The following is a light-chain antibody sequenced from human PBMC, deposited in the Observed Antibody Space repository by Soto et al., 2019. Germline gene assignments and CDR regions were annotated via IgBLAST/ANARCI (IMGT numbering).Light chain of an antibody. J-gene: IGKJ1*01. Sequence: AIPLTQSPSSFSASTGDRGTITCRASQSFXSYFGWYQKKPGKAPKILXDEASTLKSGGPSRLSGSGSVTEFTLTISSLQPDGFANYYCQHYKSDSEAFGQGTKVDIK. CDR1: QSFXSY. CDR2: EAS. V-gene: IGKV1-8*01. CDR3: QHYKSDSEA.